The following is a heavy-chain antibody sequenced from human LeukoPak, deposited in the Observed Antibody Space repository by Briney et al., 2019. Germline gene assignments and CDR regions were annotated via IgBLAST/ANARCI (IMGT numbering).Heavy chain of an antibody. J-gene: IGHJ5*02. V-gene: IGHV4-34*01. CDR3: ARDSRLRYFDRLLGWFDP. CDR2: INHSGST. CDR1: GGSFSGYY. Sequence: SETLSLTCAVYGGSFSGYYWSWIRQPPGKGLEWIGEINHSGSTNYNPSLKSRVTISVDTSKNQFSLKLSSVTAADTAVYYCARDSRLRYFDRLLGWFDPWGQGTLVTVSS. D-gene: IGHD3-9*01.